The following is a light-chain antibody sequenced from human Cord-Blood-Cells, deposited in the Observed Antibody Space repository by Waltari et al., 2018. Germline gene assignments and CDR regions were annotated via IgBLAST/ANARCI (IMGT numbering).Light chain of an antibody. V-gene: IGLV2-14*01. J-gene: IGLJ2*01. CDR1: SSDVGGSNY. Sequence: QSALTQPASVSGSHGQSITISCPGTSSDVGGSNYVSWYQQHPGKAPKLMIYDVSKRPSGVSNRFSGSKSGNTASLTISGLQAEDEADYYCSSYTSSSTRIFGGGTKLTVL. CDR2: DVS. CDR3: SSYTSSSTRI.